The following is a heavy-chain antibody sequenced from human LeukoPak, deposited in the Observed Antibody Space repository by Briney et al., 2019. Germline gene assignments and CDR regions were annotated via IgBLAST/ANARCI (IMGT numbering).Heavy chain of an antibody. CDR3: AWQQLLRAAFDI. V-gene: IGHV3-15*01. J-gene: IGHJ3*02. CDR1: GFTFTNAY. D-gene: IGHD2-15*01. Sequence: TGGSLRLSCAASGFTFTNAYLTWVRQAPGKGLEWVGRIKSKAAGGTTDYAAPVKGRFTVSRDDSENTVYLQMDSLKTEDTAVYYCAWQQLLRAAFDIWGQGTMVTVSS. CDR2: IKSKAAGGTT.